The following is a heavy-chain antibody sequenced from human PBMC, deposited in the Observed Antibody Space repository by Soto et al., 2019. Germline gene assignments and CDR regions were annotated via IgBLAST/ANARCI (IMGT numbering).Heavy chain of an antibody. CDR2: ISGSGGST. Sequence: GSLRLSCAASGFTFSSYAMSWVRQAPGKGLEWVSAISGSGGSTYYADSVKGRFTISRDNAKNSLFLQMNSLRAEDTAVYYCARVGWAAYHHYMDVWGKGTTVTVSS. CDR1: GFTFSSYA. V-gene: IGHV3-23*01. D-gene: IGHD3-16*01. CDR3: ARVGWAAYHHYMDV. J-gene: IGHJ6*03.